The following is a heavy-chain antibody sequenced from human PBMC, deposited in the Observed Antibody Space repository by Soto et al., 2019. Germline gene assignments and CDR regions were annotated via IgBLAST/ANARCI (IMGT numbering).Heavy chain of an antibody. CDR1: GFAFGGSA. V-gene: IGHV3-73*01. J-gene: IGHJ5*02. CDR3: VRQHYDFWSGYGIDP. Sequence: EVQLVESGGGLVQPGGSLKLSCAASGFAFGGSAMHWVRQASGKGLEWVGRIRSKTNNYATAYAASVKGRFTIPRDDSKNTAYLQMNSLKTEDTAVYYCVRQHYDFWSGYGIDPWGQGTLVTVSS. CDR2: IRSKTNNYAT. D-gene: IGHD3-3*01.